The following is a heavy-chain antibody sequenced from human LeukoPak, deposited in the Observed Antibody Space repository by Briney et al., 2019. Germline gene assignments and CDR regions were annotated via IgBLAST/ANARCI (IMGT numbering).Heavy chain of an antibody. V-gene: IGHV1-69*02. CDR2: IIPILGIA. CDR1: GYTFTGYY. Sequence: SVKVSCKASGYTFTGYYMHWVRQAPGQGLEWMGRIIPILGIANYAQKFQGRVTITADKSTSTAYMELSSLRSEDTAVYYCARGLHPFYCSGGSCYAHFDYWGQGTLVTVSS. D-gene: IGHD2-15*01. J-gene: IGHJ4*02. CDR3: ARGLHPFYCSGGSCYAHFDY.